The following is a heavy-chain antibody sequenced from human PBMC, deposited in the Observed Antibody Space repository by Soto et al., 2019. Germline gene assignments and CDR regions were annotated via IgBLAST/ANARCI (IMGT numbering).Heavy chain of an antibody. CDR2: INPIGSST. V-gene: IGHV1-46*01. CDR3: ARDLSSSSNCVDY. J-gene: IGHJ4*02. Sequence: ASVKVYRKTLGYIFTTDYMHWVRKAPGHGLEWMGIINPIGSSTSYAQKFQGRGTMTRDTPTSTVYMEQSRLGSEDKAVYYCARDLSSSSNCVDYWGQGTLVTVSS. CDR1: GYIFTTDY. D-gene: IGHD4-4*01.